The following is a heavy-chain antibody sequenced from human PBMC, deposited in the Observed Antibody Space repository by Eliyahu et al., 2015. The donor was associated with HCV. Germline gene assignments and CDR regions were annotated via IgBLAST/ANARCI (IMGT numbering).Heavy chain of an antibody. V-gene: IGHV3-23*01. CDR1: GFTFSSYA. J-gene: IGHJ4*02. CDR2: ITGSGGST. D-gene: IGHD1-26*01. Sequence: EVQLLESGGGLVQPGGSLRLSCAASGFTFSSYAMNWVRQAPGKGLEWVSGITGSGGSTYYADSVKGRFTISRDNSKNTLYLQMNSLRVEDTAVFYCAKQDSGSYYYWGQGTLVTVSS. CDR3: AKQDSGSYYY.